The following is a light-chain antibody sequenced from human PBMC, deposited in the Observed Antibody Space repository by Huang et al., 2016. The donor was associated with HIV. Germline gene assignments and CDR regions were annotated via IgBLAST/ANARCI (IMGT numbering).Light chain of an antibody. CDR2: GAS. J-gene: IGKJ1*01. CDR3: HHYSNWPPTWT. V-gene: IGKV3-15*01. Sequence: EIVMTQSPATLSVSPGERATLSCRASQSVAKHFAWYQQKPGQAPRHLIYGASTRATGIPARFSGSGSGTEFTLTISSLQSEDFAVYYCHHYSNWPPTWTFGQGTKVEIK. CDR1: QSVAKH.